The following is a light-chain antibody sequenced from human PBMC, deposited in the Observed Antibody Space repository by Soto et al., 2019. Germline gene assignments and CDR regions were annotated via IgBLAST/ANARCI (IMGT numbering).Light chain of an antibody. CDR1: QGISSY. J-gene: IGKJ4*01. V-gene: IGKV1-8*01. CDR3: QQYYSYPLT. Sequence: AIRMTQSPSSFSASTGDRVTITCRASQGISSYLAWYQQKPGKAPKLLIYAASTLQSGDPSRYSGSGSGTDFTLSISCLQSEDFATYYCQQYYSYPLTFGGGTKV. CDR2: AAS.